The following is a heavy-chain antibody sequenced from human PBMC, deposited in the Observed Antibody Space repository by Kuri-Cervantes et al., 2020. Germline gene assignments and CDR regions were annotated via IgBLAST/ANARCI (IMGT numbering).Heavy chain of an antibody. J-gene: IGHJ4*02. V-gene: IGHV4-34*01. D-gene: IGHD6-13*01. CDR3: ARTQGMSWKKAWGY. Sequence: GSLRLSSTVSGGSISSYYWSWVRQPAGRGLEWIGEINHSGSTNYNPSLKSRATISVDTSKIQFSLKLSSVTEADTAVYYCARTQGMSWKKAWGYWGQGTMVTVSS. CDR1: GGSISSYY. CDR2: INHSGST.